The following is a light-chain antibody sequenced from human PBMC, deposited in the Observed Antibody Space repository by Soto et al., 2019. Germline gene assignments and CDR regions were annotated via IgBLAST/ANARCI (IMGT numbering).Light chain of an antibody. Sequence: QSALTQPASVSGSPDQSITISCTGTSRDVGGYNYVSWYQQYPGKAPKLRIYEVSNRPSGVSNCFSGSKAGNTAPLTISGHKAAVAADFDCSSSTSRSTVNVFGTGNKATGL. CDR3: SSSTSRSTVNV. CDR2: EVS. V-gene: IGLV2-14*01. CDR1: SRDVGGYNY. J-gene: IGLJ1*01.